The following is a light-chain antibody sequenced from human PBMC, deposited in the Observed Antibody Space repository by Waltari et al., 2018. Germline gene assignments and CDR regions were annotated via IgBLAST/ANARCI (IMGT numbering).Light chain of an antibody. Sequence: DIQMTQSPSSLSASIGDRIHVTCRASQSISDWLAWYQQKPGKAPKLLIYKASILESGVPSRFSGSASGTEFTLTISSLQPDDFATYYCQQYYTYSTFGPGTKVDIK. CDR3: QQYYTYST. CDR1: QSISDW. J-gene: IGKJ3*01. CDR2: KAS. V-gene: IGKV1-5*03.